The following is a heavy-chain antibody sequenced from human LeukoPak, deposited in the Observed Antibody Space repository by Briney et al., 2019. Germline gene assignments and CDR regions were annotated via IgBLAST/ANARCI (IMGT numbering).Heavy chain of an antibody. Sequence: ASVKVSCKASGYTFTNYHIHWVRQAPGHGLEWMGIINPSGGSTSNAQKLQGRVTMTRDMSTSTVYMELSSLRSEDMAVYYCAKYGHSPYFDSWGQGTLVTVSS. CDR1: GYTFTNYH. CDR3: AKYGHSPYFDS. CDR2: INPSGGST. V-gene: IGHV1-46*04. J-gene: IGHJ4*02. D-gene: IGHD2/OR15-2a*01.